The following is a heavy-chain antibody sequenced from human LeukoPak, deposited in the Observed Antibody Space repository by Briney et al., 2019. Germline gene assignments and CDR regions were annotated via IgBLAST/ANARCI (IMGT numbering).Heavy chain of an antibody. D-gene: IGHD6-19*01. CDR1: GGSISSYY. V-gene: IGHV4-59*08. CDR2: IYYSGST. J-gene: IGHJ4*02. Sequence: SETLSLTCTVPGGSISSYYWSWIRQPPGKGLEWIGYIYYSGSTNYNPSLKSRVTISVDTSKNQFSLKLSSVTAADTAVYYCASQVAGYFDYWGQGTLVTVSS. CDR3: ASQVAGYFDY.